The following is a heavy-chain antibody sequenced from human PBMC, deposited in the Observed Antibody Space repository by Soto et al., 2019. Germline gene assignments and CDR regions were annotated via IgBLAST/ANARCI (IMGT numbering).Heavy chain of an antibody. CDR3: AKGSAVAGKANYYGMDV. J-gene: IGHJ6*02. Sequence: GGSLRLSCAASGFTFSNYNMNWVRQAPGKGLEWVSAISGSGGSTYYADSVKGRFTISRDNSKNTLYLQMNSLRAEDTAVYYCAKGSAVAGKANYYGMDVWGQGTTVTVSS. V-gene: IGHV3-23*01. CDR1: GFTFSNYN. CDR2: ISGSGGST. D-gene: IGHD6-19*01.